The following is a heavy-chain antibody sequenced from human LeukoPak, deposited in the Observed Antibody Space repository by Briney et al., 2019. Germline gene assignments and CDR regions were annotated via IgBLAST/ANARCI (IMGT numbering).Heavy chain of an antibody. J-gene: IGHJ4*02. CDR1: GFTFSDYA. CDR3: VKGGPTVLSQFDY. Sequence: GGSLRLSCAASGFTFSDYAMSWVRQSPGKGLEWVASVTSSGAGTDYADSVKGRFTISRDNSKKTPYLQLNSLKADDTALFFCVKGGPTVLSQFDYWGQGTLVAVSS. V-gene: IGHV3-23*01. D-gene: IGHD2/OR15-2a*01. CDR2: VTSSGAGT.